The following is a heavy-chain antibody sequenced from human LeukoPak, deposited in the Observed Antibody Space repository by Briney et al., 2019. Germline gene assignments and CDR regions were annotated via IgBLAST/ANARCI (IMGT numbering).Heavy chain of an antibody. CDR2: IYHSGST. Sequence: SETLSLTCTVSGYSISSGYHWCWIRQPPGKGLEWIGSIYHSGSTYYNPSLKSRVTISVDTSKNQFSLKLSSVTAADTAVYYCARLYSSSWYYYYYYMDVWGKGTTVTISS. J-gene: IGHJ6*03. V-gene: IGHV4-38-2*02. CDR3: ARLYSSSWYYYYYYMDV. CDR1: GYSISSGYH. D-gene: IGHD6-13*01.